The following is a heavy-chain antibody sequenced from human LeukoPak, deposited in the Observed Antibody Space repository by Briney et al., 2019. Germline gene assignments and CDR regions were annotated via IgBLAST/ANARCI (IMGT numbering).Heavy chain of an antibody. CDR2: IYYSGST. J-gene: IGHJ4*02. V-gene: IGHV4-59*08. Sequence: PSETLSLTCTVSGGSISNYYWSWTRQPPGKGLEWIGYIYYSGSTNYNPSLKSRVTISVDTSSNQFSLKLNSVTAADTAVYYCARRAYGSGSFNRYHFDYWGQGTLVAVSS. CDR1: GGSISNYY. CDR3: ARRAYGSGSFNRYHFDY. D-gene: IGHD3-10*01.